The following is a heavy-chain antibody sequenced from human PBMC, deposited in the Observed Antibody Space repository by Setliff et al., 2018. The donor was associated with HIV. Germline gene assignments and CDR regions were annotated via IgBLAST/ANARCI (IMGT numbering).Heavy chain of an antibody. CDR1: GFTFSRYA. Sequence: PGGSLSLSCAASGFTFSRYAMSWVRQAPGKGLAWVSGLSGSGVGTYYAGSVKGRFTISRDNSKNTLYLQMNSLRAEDTAVYYCAKAGDYYDRTTFDSWGQGTLVTVSS. CDR3: AKAGDYYDRTTFDS. V-gene: IGHV3-23*01. J-gene: IGHJ4*02. D-gene: IGHD3-22*01. CDR2: LSGSGVGT.